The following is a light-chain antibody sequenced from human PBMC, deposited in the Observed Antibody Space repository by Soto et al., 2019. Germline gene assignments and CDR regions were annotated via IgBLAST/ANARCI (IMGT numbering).Light chain of an antibody. Sequence: QSVLTQPPSASGTPGQRVTIDCSGSASNIGANYAYWYQQLPGTAPKLLIYRNDQRPSGVPDRFSGSKSGTSASLAISGLRSEDEADYYCAAWDDSLSGPVFGGGTQLTVL. CDR1: ASNIGANY. V-gene: IGLV1-47*01. CDR3: AAWDDSLSGPV. CDR2: RND. J-gene: IGLJ2*01.